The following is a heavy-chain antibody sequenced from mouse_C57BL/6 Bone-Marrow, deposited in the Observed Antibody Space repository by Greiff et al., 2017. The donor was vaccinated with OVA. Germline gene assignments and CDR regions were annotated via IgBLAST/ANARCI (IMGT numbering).Heavy chain of an antibody. CDR3: ARGRSTMVSYYFDY. J-gene: IGHJ2*01. D-gene: IGHD2-2*01. CDR1: GYTFTSYW. CDR2: IDPSDSET. V-gene: IGHV1-52*01. Sequence: QVQLKQPGAELVRPGSSVKLSCKASGYTFTSYWMHWVKQRPIQGLEWIGNIDPSDSETHYNQKFKDKATLTVDKSSSTAYMQLSSLTSEDSAVYYCARGRSTMVSYYFDYWGQGTTLTVSS.